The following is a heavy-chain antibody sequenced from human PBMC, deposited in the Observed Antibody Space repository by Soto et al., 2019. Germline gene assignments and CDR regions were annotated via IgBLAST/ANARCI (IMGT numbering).Heavy chain of an antibody. Sequence: AETLSLTCTVSGGPISSSSYYWGWIRQRPGKGLEWIGSIDGSGSTYNNLSLNSRVTLSVNTSKNQFYLKLSPVTAADTAVYYCAKLGVYSSPPFDAYYGMDVWGQGTTVTVSS. CDR1: GGPISSSSYY. CDR3: AKLGVYSSPPFDAYYGMDV. J-gene: IGHJ6*02. CDR2: IDGSGST. D-gene: IGHD6-13*01. V-gene: IGHV4-39*01.